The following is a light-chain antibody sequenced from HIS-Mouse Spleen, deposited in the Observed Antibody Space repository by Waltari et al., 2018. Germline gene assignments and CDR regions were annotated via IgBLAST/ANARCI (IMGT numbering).Light chain of an antibody. Sequence: QSVLTQPPSASGTPGQRVTISCSGSSSNIGSNYVYWYQQLPGTAPKLLIDRNNLRPSGVPDRFSGSKSGTSASLAISGLRSEDEADYYCAAWDDSLSGPWVFGGGTKLTVL. CDR2: RNN. V-gene: IGLV1-47*01. CDR1: SSNIGSNY. CDR3: AAWDDSLSGPWV. J-gene: IGLJ3*02.